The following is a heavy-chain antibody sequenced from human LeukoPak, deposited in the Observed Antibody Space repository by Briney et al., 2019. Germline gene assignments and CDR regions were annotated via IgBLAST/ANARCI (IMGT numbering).Heavy chain of an antibody. J-gene: IGHJ4*02. CDR3: ARGTVDTAMDYYRLDY. Sequence: PGGSLRLSCAASGFTFSSYWMHWVRQAPGKGLVWVSRINSDGSSTSYADSVKGRFTISRDNAKNTLYLQMNSLRAEDTAVYYCARGTVDTAMDYYRLDYWGQGTLVTVSS. CDR2: INSDGSST. D-gene: IGHD5-18*01. CDR1: GFTFSSYW. V-gene: IGHV3-74*01.